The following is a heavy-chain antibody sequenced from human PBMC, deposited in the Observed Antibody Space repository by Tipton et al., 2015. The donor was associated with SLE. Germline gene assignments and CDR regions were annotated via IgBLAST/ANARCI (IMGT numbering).Heavy chain of an antibody. CDR3: ARGTTGFDP. J-gene: IGHJ5*02. D-gene: IGHD1/OR15-1a*01. CDR1: GGSISSSSYY. Sequence: TLSLTCTVSGGSISSSSYYWGWIRQPPGKGLEWIGSIYYSGSTYYNPSLKSRVTTSVDTSKNQFSLKLGSVTAADTAVYYCARGTTGFDPWGQGTLVTVSS. CDR2: IYYSGST. V-gene: IGHV4-39*07.